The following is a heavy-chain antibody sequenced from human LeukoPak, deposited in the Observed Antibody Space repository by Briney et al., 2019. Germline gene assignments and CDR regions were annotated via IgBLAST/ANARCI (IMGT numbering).Heavy chain of an antibody. V-gene: IGHV3-23*01. Sequence: GGSLRLSCAAAGFTFDTTDMTWVRQAPGKGPEWLSCISGTGDRTYYADSVRGRFTISRDNSKNMLYLQMTSLRVEDTATYYCVKNSGIWSFWGRGTLAAVSS. CDR1: GFTFDTTD. D-gene: IGHD1-26*01. J-gene: IGHJ4*02. CDR3: VKNSGIWSF. CDR2: ISGTGDRT.